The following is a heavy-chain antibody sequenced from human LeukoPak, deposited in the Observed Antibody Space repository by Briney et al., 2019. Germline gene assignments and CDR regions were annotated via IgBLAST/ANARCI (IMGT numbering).Heavy chain of an antibody. CDR2: INWNGGST. D-gene: IGHD6-13*01. Sequence: PGGSLRLSCAASGFTFNDCAMHWVRRAPGKGLEWVSLINWNGGSTYYADSVKGRFTISRDNTKNSLYLQMNSLRPEDTALYYCAKDSDSSWYGGFDPWGQGTLVTVSS. V-gene: IGHV3-43D*03. CDR1: GFTFNDCA. CDR3: AKDSDSSWYGGFDP. J-gene: IGHJ5*02.